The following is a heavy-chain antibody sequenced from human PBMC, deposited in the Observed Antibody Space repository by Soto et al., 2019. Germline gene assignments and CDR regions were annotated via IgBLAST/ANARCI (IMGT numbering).Heavy chain of an antibody. CDR3: ARGFGWLRT. Sequence: TSETLSLTCAVYGGSFSGYYWSWIRQPPGKGLEWIGEINHSGSTNYNPSLKSRVTISVDTSKNQFSLKLSSVTAADTAVYYCARGFGWLRTWGQGTLVTVSS. V-gene: IGHV4-34*01. CDR2: INHSGST. D-gene: IGHD5-12*01. J-gene: IGHJ5*02. CDR1: GGSFSGYY.